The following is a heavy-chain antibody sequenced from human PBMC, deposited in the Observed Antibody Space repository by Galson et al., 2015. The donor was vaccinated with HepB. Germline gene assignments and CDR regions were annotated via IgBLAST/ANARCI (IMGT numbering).Heavy chain of an antibody. CDR3: ARSPLRFLDWLPYYDYYYMDV. CDR1: GYTFTDYV. Sequence: SVKVSCKASGYTFTDYVVNWVRQAPGQGLEWMGWMNTNTGKPTYAPGFAGRFVFSLDTSVTTAYLQISSLETDDTAMYYCARSPLRFLDWLPYYDYYYMDVWGEGTTVT. CDR2: MNTNTGKP. D-gene: IGHD3-3*01. J-gene: IGHJ6*03. V-gene: IGHV7-4-1*02.